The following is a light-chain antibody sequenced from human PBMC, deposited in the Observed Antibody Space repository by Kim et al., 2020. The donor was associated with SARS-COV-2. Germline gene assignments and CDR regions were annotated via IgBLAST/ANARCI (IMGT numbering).Light chain of an antibody. Sequence: SITPSGTGTRSDVVGYKYVSWYHQHPGKAPKLVIYEVGNRPSGVSIRFSGSKSGNTASLTISGLQAEDEADYYCSSYIRGSTNYVFGTGTKVTVL. J-gene: IGLJ1*01. CDR1: RSDVVGYKY. CDR3: SSYIRGSTNYV. CDR2: EVG. V-gene: IGLV2-14*01.